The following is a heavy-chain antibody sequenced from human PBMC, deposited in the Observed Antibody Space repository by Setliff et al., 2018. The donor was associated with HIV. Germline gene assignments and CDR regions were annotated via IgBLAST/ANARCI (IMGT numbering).Heavy chain of an antibody. V-gene: IGHV1-2*02. CDR3: ARNLGLSPSGKYYYYYGMDI. D-gene: IGHD3-10*01. J-gene: IGHJ6*02. CDR2: VNPNSGDA. CDR1: GYTFTGHY. Sequence: ASVKVSCKASGYTFTGHYLHWVRQAPGQGLEWLGWVNPNSGDAIYARNFQGRVTMTRDTSINAAYMELRGLRSDDTAVYYCARNLGLSPSGKYYYYYGMDIWGQGTTVTVSS.